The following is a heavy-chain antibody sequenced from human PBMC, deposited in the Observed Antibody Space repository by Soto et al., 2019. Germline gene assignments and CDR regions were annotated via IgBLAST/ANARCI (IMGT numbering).Heavy chain of an antibody. V-gene: IGHV3-23*01. J-gene: IGHJ6*02. D-gene: IGHD6-6*01. CDR1: GFTFSSYA. CDR3: AKRIAARAYYYYGMDV. CDR2: ISGSGGST. Sequence: GGSLRLSCAAPGFTFSSYAMSWVRQAPGKGLEWVSAISGSGGSTYYADSVKGRFTISRDNSKNTLYLQMNSLRAEDTAVYYCAKRIAARAYYYYGMDVWGQGTTVTVSS.